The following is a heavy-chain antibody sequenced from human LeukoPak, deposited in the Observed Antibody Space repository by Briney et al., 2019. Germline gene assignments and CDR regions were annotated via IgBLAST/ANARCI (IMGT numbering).Heavy chain of an antibody. CDR3: ARGVFGIVAGGTRFDP. Sequence: ASVKVSCKASGYTFTGYYMHWVRQAPGQGLEWMGWINPNSGGTNYAQKFQGRVTMTRNTSISTAYMELSSLKSEDTAVYYCARGVFGIVAGGTRFDPWGQGTLVTVSS. CDR1: GYTFTGYY. CDR2: INPNSGGT. J-gene: IGHJ5*02. V-gene: IGHV1-2*02. D-gene: IGHD6-13*01.